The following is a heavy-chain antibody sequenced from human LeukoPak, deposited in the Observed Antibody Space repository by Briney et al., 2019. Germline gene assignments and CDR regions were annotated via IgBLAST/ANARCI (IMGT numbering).Heavy chain of an antibody. Sequence: GGSLRLSCAASGFTFDDYAMHWVRRAPGKGLEWVSGISWNSGSIGYADSVKGRFTISRDNAKNSLYLQMNSLRAEDTALYYCAKAILDMTTATSFDYWGQGTLVTVSS. CDR3: AKAILDMTTATSFDY. D-gene: IGHD4-17*01. V-gene: IGHV3-9*01. J-gene: IGHJ4*02. CDR2: ISWNSGSI. CDR1: GFTFDDYA.